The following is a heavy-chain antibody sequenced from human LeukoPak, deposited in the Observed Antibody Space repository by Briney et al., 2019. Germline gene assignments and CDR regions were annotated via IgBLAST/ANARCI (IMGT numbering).Heavy chain of an antibody. CDR1: GFIFSSYA. J-gene: IGHJ4*02. CDR2: ISGSGTTT. V-gene: IGHV3-23*01. CDR3: AKAGHYGSGSYYSDY. D-gene: IGHD3-10*01. Sequence: GGSLRLSCAASGFIFSSYAMTWVRQAPGRGLEWLSTISGSGTTTYYVDSVKGRFTISRDNSKNTLYLQMSSLRAGDTAVYYCAKAGHYGSGSYYSDYWGRGTLVTVSP.